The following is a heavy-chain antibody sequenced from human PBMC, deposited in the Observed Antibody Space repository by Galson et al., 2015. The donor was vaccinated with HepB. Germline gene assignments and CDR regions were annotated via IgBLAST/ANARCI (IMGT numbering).Heavy chain of an antibody. D-gene: IGHD5-18*01. J-gene: IGHJ6*04. CDR2: IIPIFGTA. CDR3: ARSPIMWIQLWSNYYYYGMDV. Sequence: SVKVSCKASGGTFSSYAISWVRQAPGQGLEWMGGIIPIFGTANYAQKFQGRVTITADKSTSTAYMELGSLRSEDTAVYYCARSPIMWIQLWSNYYYYGMDVWGKGTTGTVPP. V-gene: IGHV1-69*06. CDR1: GGTFSSYA.